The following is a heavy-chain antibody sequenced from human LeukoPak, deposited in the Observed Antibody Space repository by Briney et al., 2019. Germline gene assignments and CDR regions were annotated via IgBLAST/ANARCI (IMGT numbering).Heavy chain of an antibody. CDR3: ARGSLGAWGW. D-gene: IGHD6-19*01. V-gene: IGHV3-21*01. CDR1: GFTFSSYD. CDR2: ISSSSNYI. Sequence: AGGSLRLSCAASGFTFSSYDMNWVRQAPGKGLEWVSSISSSSNYIHYADSVKGRFTISRDNAKNSLYLQMNSLRAEDTAVYFCARGSLGAWGWWGQGTLVTVSS. J-gene: IGHJ4*02.